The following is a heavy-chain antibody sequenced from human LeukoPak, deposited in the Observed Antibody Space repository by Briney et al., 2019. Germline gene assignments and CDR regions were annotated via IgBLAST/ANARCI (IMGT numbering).Heavy chain of an antibody. CDR2: IIPIFGTA. Sequence: SVKVSCKASGGTFSSYAISWVRQAPGQGLEWMGGIIPIFGTANYAQKFQGRVTITADESTSTAYMELSSLRSEDTAVYYCARTSNRNSRRFDYWGQGTLVTVSS. CDR1: GGTFSSYA. V-gene: IGHV1-69*13. J-gene: IGHJ4*02. D-gene: IGHD1-14*01. CDR3: ARTSNRNSRRFDY.